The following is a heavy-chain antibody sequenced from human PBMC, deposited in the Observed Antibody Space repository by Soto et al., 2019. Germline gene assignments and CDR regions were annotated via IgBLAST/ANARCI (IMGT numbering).Heavy chain of an antibody. V-gene: IGHV1-69*12. CDR1: GGTFSSYA. CDR2: IIPIFGTA. J-gene: IGHJ4*02. D-gene: IGHD7-27*01. Sequence: QVQLVQSGAEVKKPGSSVKVSCKASGGTFSSYAISWVRQAPGQGLEWMGGIIPIFGTANYAQKFQGRVTITADESTSTAYMDLSSLSTEDTAVYYCATDGSQLAPLGVFDYWGQGTLVTFSS. CDR3: ATDGSQLAPLGVFDY.